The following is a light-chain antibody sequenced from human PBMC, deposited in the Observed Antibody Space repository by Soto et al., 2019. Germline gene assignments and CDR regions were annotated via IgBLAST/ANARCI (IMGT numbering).Light chain of an antibody. Sequence: DIQMTQSPSSLSASVGDRATITCRASQSISSYLNWYQQKPGKAPKFLIYEASSLQSGVPSRFSGSGSGTEFTLTISSLQPEDFATYHCQQSFTTPYTFGQGTKLEIK. CDR3: QQSFTTPYT. J-gene: IGKJ2*01. CDR1: QSISSY. CDR2: EAS. V-gene: IGKV1-39*01.